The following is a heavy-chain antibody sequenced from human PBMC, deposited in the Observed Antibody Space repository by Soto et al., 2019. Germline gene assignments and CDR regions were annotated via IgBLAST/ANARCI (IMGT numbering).Heavy chain of an antibody. Sequence: GESLKISCKSSGYSFTDYWIGWVRQMPGKGLEWMGIIYPGDSDARYSPSFQGQVTISVDTSFNTAFLRWNSLTASDTAMYYCARQADYNILTGYFYYFDYWGQGSLVTVSS. CDR2: IYPGDSDA. CDR3: ARQADYNILTGYFYYFDY. CDR1: GYSFTDYW. V-gene: IGHV5-51*01. J-gene: IGHJ4*02. D-gene: IGHD3-9*01.